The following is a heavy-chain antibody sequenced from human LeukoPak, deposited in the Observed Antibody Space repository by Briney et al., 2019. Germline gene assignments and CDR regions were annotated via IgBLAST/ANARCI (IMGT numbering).Heavy chain of an antibody. Sequence: GGSLRLSCAASGFTFSNYWMTWVRQAPGKGLEWVANIKRDGSEKHYVDSVKGRFTISRDNAKNSVYLQMNSVRAEDTAVYYCARLGDSSGYYRYNYYYYYYMDVWGKGTTVTVSS. CDR2: IKRDGSEK. D-gene: IGHD3-22*01. CDR3: ARLGDSSGYYRYNYYYYYYMDV. CDR1: GFTFSNYW. J-gene: IGHJ6*03. V-gene: IGHV3-7*01.